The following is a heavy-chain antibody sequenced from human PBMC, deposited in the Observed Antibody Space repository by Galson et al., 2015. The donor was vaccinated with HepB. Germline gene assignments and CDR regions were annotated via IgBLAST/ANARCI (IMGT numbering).Heavy chain of an antibody. CDR2: ISWNSGSI. CDR3: AKDYDYIWGSYRFDY. J-gene: IGHJ4*02. D-gene: IGHD3-16*02. V-gene: IGHV3-9*01. CDR1: GFTFDDYA. Sequence: SLRLSCAASGFTFDDYAMHWVRHAPGKGLEWVSGISWNSGSIGYADSVKGRFTISRDNAKNSLYLQMNSLRAEDTALYYCAKDYDYIWGSYRFDYWGQGTLVTVSS.